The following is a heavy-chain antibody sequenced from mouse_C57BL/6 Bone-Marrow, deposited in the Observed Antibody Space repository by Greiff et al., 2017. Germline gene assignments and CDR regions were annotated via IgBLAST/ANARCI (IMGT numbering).Heavy chain of an antibody. V-gene: IGHV5-17*01. CDR1: GFTFSDYG. CDR2: ISSGSSNT. Sequence: VKVVESGGGLVKPGGSLKLSCAASGFTFSDYGMHWVRQAPEKGLEWVAYISSGSSNTYYADTVKGQCTISRDNAKNTLFLQMTSLRSEDTTMYDCARPNYGSSYNCYYWGRGTTLTVTS. D-gene: IGHD1-1*01. CDR3: ARPNYGSSYNCYY. J-gene: IGHJ2*01.